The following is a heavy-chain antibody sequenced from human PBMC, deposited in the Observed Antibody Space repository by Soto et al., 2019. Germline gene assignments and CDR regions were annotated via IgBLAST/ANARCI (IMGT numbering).Heavy chain of an antibody. CDR3: ARDQNGSPHFDY. Sequence: ETLSLTCTVSGGSISSYYWSWIRQPPGKGLEWIGYIYYSGSTNYNPSLKSRVTISVDTSKNQFSLKLSSATAADTAVYYCARDQNGSPHFDYWGQGTLVTVSS. CDR1: GGSISSYY. J-gene: IGHJ4*02. D-gene: IGHD1-26*01. CDR2: IYYSGST. V-gene: IGHV4-59*01.